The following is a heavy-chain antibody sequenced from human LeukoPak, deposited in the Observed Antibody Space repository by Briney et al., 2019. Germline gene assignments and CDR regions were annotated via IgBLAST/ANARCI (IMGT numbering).Heavy chain of an antibody. CDR1: GFTFSIYA. Sequence: PGGSLRLSCAASGFTFSIYAMSWVRQAPGKGLEWVSAISGSGGSTYYADSVKGRFTISRDNSKNTLYLQMNSLRAEDTAVYYCAKDASSYYDSSGTDYWGQGTLVTVSS. CDR3: AKDASSYYDSSGTDY. J-gene: IGHJ4*02. V-gene: IGHV3-23*01. CDR2: ISGSGGST. D-gene: IGHD3-22*01.